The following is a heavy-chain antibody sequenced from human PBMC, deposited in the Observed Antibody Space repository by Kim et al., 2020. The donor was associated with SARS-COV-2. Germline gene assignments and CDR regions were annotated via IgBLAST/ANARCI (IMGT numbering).Heavy chain of an antibody. CDR2: IYYSGST. J-gene: IGHJ4*02. D-gene: IGHD6-13*01. CDR3: ARHAEQQLVHTIDY. Sequence: SETLSLTCTVSGGSISSSSYYWGWIRQPPGKGLEWIGSIYYSGSTYYNPSLKSRVTISVDTSKNQFSLKLSSVTAADTAVYYCARHAEQQLVHTIDYWGQGTLVTVSS. V-gene: IGHV4-39*01. CDR1: GGSISSSSYY.